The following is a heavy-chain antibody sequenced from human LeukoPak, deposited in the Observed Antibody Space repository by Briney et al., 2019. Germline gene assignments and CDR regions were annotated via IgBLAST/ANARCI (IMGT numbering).Heavy chain of an antibody. CDR1: GGSISSYY. CDR3: ARPVVGATTAFDI. J-gene: IGHJ3*02. D-gene: IGHD1-26*01. V-gene: IGHV4-59*01. CDR2: IYYSGST. Sequence: SETLSLTCTVSGGSISSYYWSWIRQPPGKGLEXIGYIYYSGSTNYNPSLKSRVTISVDTSKNQFSLKLSSVTAADTAVYYCARPVVGATTAFDIWGQGTMVTVSS.